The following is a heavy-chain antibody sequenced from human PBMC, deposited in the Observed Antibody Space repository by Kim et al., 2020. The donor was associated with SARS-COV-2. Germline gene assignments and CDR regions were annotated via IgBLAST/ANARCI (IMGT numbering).Heavy chain of an antibody. Sequence: VTSVGGLFTIARDNAKNSLYLQRNSLRAEDTAIYYCVRIVGTSRSYWALDYWGQGTLVTVSS. J-gene: IGHJ4*02. D-gene: IGHD3-10*01. CDR3: VRIVGTSRSYWALDY. V-gene: IGHV3-7*01.